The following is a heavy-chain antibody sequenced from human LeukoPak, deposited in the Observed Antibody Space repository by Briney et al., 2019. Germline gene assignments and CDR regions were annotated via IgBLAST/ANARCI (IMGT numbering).Heavy chain of an antibody. CDR1: GYTFTGYC. D-gene: IGHD4-17*01. CDR2: INPNSGGT. CDR3: ARAATVTGIDY. V-gene: IGHV1-2*02. Sequence: ASMKVSCKASGYTFTGYCMHWVRQAPGQGLEWMGWINPNSGGTNYAQNFQGRVTMTRDTSISTAYMELSRLRSDDTAVYYCARAATVTGIDYWGQGTLVTVSS. J-gene: IGHJ4*02.